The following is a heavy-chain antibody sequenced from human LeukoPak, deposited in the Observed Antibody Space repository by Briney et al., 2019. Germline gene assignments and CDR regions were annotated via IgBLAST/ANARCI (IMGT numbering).Heavy chain of an antibody. J-gene: IGHJ5*01. D-gene: IGHD3-10*01. CDR1: GFTFSSYA. V-gene: IGHV3-23*01. CDR3: AREGTVRGVAGNWFES. CDR2: ISGSGGST. Sequence: GGSLRLSCAASGFTFSSYAMSWVRQAPGKGPEWVSAISGSGGSTYYADSVKGRFTISKDKSKNTLFLQMNSLRVEDTAVYYCAREGTVRGVAGNWFESWGQGTLVTVSS.